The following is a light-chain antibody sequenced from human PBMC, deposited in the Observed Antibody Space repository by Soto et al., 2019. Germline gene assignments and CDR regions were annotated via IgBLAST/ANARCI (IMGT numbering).Light chain of an antibody. CDR2: DAS. CDR1: QSISSW. Sequence: DIQMTQSPSTLSASVGDRVTITCRASQSISSWLAWYQQKPGKAPKLLIYDASSLESGVPSRFSGSGSGTEFTLTISSLQPDDFATYYRQQYSTYSTWTFGQGTKVEIK. CDR3: QQYSTYSTWT. V-gene: IGKV1-5*01. J-gene: IGKJ1*01.